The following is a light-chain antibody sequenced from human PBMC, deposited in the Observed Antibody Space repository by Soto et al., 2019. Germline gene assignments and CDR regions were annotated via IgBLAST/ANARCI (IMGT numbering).Light chain of an antibody. CDR2: EVS. Sequence: QSVLSQPASVSGSPGQSITISCTGTSSDVGGFEYVSWYQQHPGKAPKLMIYEVSYRPSGVPDRFSGSKSGNTASLTVSGLQAEDEADYYCSSYAGSSTVFGTGTKVTVL. CDR3: SSYAGSSTV. V-gene: IGLV2-14*01. J-gene: IGLJ1*01. CDR1: SSDVGGFEY.